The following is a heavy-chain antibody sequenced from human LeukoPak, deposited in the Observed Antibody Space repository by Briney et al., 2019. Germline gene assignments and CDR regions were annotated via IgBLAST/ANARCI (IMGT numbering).Heavy chain of an antibody. V-gene: IGHV3-23*01. J-gene: IGHJ4*02. Sequence: PGGSLRLSCAASGFMFRSYAMSWVRQAPGKGLEWVSGISGSGGSTYYADSVKGPFTISRDNSKNTLYLQMNSLRAEDTAIYYCAKDATGCSSTSCYVDYWGQGTLVTVSS. CDR2: ISGSGGST. D-gene: IGHD2-2*01. CDR1: GFMFRSYA. CDR3: AKDATGCSSTSCYVDY.